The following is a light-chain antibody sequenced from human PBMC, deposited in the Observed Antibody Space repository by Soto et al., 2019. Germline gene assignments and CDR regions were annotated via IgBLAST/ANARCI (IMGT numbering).Light chain of an antibody. CDR2: EVN. J-gene: IGLJ1*01. V-gene: IGLV2-8*01. Sequence: QSALTQPPSASGSPGQSVTISCTGTGSDVGAYNYVSWYRQYPGKAPKLVIFEVNKRPSGVPDRISGPKSGITASLTVSGLQAEDEADYYCCSYAGSNNYVFGTGTKLTVL. CDR1: GSDVGAYNY. CDR3: CSYAGSNNYV.